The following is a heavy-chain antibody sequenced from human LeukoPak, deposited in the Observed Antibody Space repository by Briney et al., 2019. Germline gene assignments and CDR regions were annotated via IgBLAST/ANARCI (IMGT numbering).Heavy chain of an antibody. Sequence: PSETLSLTCAVYGGSFSGYYWSWIRQPPGKGLEWIGEINHSGSTNYNPSLKSRVTISVDTSKNQFSLKLSSVTAADTAVYYCARTGDRYCSSTSCHHFDYWGQGTLVTVSS. CDR1: GGSFSGYY. CDR3: ARTGDRYCSSTSCHHFDY. J-gene: IGHJ4*02. V-gene: IGHV4-34*01. CDR2: INHSGST. D-gene: IGHD2-2*01.